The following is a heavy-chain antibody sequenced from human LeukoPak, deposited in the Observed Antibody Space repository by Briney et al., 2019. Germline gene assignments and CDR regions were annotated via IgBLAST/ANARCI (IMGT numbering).Heavy chain of an antibody. CDR1: GYTFSSYD. CDR3: ARGVDRGVDY. D-gene: IGHD3-16*01. V-gene: IGHV1-8*01. J-gene: IGHJ4*02. CDR2: MSPNSGNT. Sequence: ASVKVSCKGSGYTFSSYDISWVRQAPGQGLEWMGWMSPNSGNTDYAQKFQGRVTMTRDTSISTAYMELSSLREEDTAVYYCARGVDRGVDYWGQGTLVTVSS.